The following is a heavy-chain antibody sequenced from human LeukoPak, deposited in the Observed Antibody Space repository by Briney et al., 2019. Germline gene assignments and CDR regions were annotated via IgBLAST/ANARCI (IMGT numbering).Heavy chain of an antibody. CDR1: GYRCISYG. CDR2: ISPYNGNT. Sequence: ASVKLSFKAAGYRCISYGLYWVRQPPGQGLEWMGWISPYNGNTTYAQNLLGRVTMTTDPSSSTAYMELRSLRSDDTAVYYCARVDNGRFTWSLYYFVYWGQGTLVTVSS. V-gene: IGHV1-18*01. D-gene: IGHD1-14*01. CDR3: ARVDNGRFTWSLYYFVY. J-gene: IGHJ4*02.